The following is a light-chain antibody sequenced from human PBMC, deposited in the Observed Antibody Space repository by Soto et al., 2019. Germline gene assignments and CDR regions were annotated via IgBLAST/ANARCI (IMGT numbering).Light chain of an antibody. Sequence: QLVLTQSPSASASLGASVKLTCTLSSGHSSYAIAWHQQQPEKGPRYLMKLNSDGSHSKGDGIPDRFSGSSYGAERYLTISSLQSEDEADYCCQTWGTGIQVFGGGTKVTVL. CDR3: QTWGTGIQV. V-gene: IGLV4-69*01. J-gene: IGLJ2*01. CDR2: LNSDGSH. CDR1: SGHSSYA.